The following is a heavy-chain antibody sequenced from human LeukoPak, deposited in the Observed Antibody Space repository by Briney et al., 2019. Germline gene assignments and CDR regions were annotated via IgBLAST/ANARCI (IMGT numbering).Heavy chain of an antibody. CDR2: MSPDGSVK. J-gene: IGHJ4*02. V-gene: IGHV3-30-3*01. CDR3: ARDLVSGAPDYFDS. CDR1: GFTFSSSD. D-gene: IGHD1-26*01. Sequence: GGSLRLSCAASGFTFSSSDVHWVRQAPGKGLQWVAVMSPDGSVKIYTDSVKGRFTISRDNSKNTLYLDMNSLRTDDTAVYYCARDLVSGAPDYFDSWGQGTLVTVPS.